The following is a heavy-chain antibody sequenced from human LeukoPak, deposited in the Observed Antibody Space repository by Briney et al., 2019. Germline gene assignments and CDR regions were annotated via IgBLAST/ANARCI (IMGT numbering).Heavy chain of an antibody. D-gene: IGHD3-10*01. Sequence: PSETLSLTCVVSGGSINSATYYWGWLRQPPGKGLEWIGSMSYSGYAYYKPSLKSRFTISVDTSKNQFSLNLTSVTAADTAMYYCARAWWFGVLALDYWGQGTLVTVSS. V-gene: IGHV4-39*07. CDR2: MSYSGYA. CDR3: ARAWWFGVLALDY. CDR1: GGSINSATYY. J-gene: IGHJ4*02.